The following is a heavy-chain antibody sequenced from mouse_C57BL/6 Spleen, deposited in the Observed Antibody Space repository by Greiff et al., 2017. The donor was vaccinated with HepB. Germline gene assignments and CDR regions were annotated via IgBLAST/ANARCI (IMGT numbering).Heavy chain of an antibody. V-gene: IGHV1-66*01. CDR3: ARTDGETWFAY. CDR2: IYPGSGNT. CDR1: GYSFTSYY. J-gene: IGHJ3*01. Sequence: VKLQESGPELVKPGASVKISCKASGYSFTSYYIHWVKQRPGQGLEWIGWIYPGSGNTKYNEKFKGKATLTADTSSSTAYMQLSSLTSEDSAVYYCARTDGETWFAYWGQGTLVTVSA.